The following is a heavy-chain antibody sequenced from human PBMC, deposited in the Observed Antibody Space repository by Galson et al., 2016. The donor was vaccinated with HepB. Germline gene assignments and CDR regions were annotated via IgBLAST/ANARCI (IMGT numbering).Heavy chain of an antibody. Sequence: SLRLSCAASGFVFSNYGLHWARQAPGTGPEWVAGIWYDGGGKYYADSVKGRFTISRDNSKNTLYLQMASLGPEDTDVYYCARATDSSWHNFDYWGQGTLVTVSS. J-gene: IGHJ4*02. CDR1: GFVFSNYG. CDR2: IWYDGGGK. CDR3: ARATDSSWHNFDY. D-gene: IGHD6-13*01. V-gene: IGHV3-33*08.